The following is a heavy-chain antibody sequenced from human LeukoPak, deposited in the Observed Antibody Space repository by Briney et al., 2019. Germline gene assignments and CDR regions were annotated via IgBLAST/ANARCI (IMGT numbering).Heavy chain of an antibody. CDR3: AKGSGDYYDSSGYFLGDCYYYYMDV. CDR1: GFTFSSYG. D-gene: IGHD3-22*01. Sequence: PGGSLRLSCAASGFTFSSYGMHWVRQAPGKGLEWVAFIRYDGSNKYYADSVKGRFTISRDNSKNTLYLQMNSLRAEDTAVYYCAKGSGDYYDSSGYFLGDCYYYYMDVWGKGTTVTVSS. CDR2: IRYDGSNK. J-gene: IGHJ6*03. V-gene: IGHV3-30*02.